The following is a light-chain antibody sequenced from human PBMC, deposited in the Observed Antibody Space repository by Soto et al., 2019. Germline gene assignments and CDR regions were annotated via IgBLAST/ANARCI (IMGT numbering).Light chain of an antibody. J-gene: IGKJ4*01. CDR3: QQHANYPIT. CDR2: AAS. Sequence: DIQMTQSPSSLSASVGDRVTITCRASQSISSYLNWYQQKPGKAPKLLIYAASSLQSGVPSRFSGSGSGTDFTLTISSLQPDDFATYYCQQHANYPITFGGGTKVDIK. CDR1: QSISSY. V-gene: IGKV1-39*01.